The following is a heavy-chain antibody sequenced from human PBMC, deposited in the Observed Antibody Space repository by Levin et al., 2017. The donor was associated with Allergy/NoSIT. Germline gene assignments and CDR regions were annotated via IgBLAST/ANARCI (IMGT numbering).Heavy chain of an antibody. CDR1: GYNFATYW. Sequence: GGSLRLSCKGSGYNFATYWIGWVRQMPGKGLEWMGVIYPDDSDARPSPSFQGQVTMSVDKSITTAYLQWSSLKTSDTAMYYCARHVGRNGSTYGFDQWGQGTLLTVSS. CDR2: IYPDDSDA. J-gene: IGHJ4*02. CDR3: ARHVGRNGSTYGFDQ. V-gene: IGHV5-51*01. D-gene: IGHD5-24*01.